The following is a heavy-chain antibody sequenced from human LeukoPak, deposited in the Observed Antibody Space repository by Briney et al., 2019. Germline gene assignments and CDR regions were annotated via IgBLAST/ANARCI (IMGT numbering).Heavy chain of an antibody. CDR2: ISGSSRSI. Sequence: PGGSLRLSCAASGFTFSRYSINWVRQAPGKGLEWVSSISGSSRSIYYADSVKGRFTISRDNAKNSLFLQMNSLRAEDTAVYYCAREGENGWSEAFDYWGQETLVTVSS. V-gene: IGHV3-21*01. CDR3: AREGENGWSEAFDY. D-gene: IGHD6-19*01. CDR1: GFTFSRYS. J-gene: IGHJ4*02.